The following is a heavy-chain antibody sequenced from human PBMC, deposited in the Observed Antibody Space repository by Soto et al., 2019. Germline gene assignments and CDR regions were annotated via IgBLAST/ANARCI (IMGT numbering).Heavy chain of an antibody. CDR1: GFSLSTSGVG. CDR2: IYWNDDK. CDR3: AHRRNFDWYNYSYYGMDV. J-gene: IGHJ6*02. Sequence: SGPTLVNPTQTLTLTCTFSGFSLSTSGVGVGWIRQPPGKALEWLALIYWNDDKRYSPSLKSRLTITKDTSKNQVVLTMTNMDPVNTATYYCAHRRNFDWYNYSYYGMDVWGQGTAVTVSS. V-gene: IGHV2-5*01. D-gene: IGHD3-9*01.